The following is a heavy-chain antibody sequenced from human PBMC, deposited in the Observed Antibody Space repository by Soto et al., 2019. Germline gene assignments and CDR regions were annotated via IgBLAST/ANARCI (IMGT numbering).Heavy chain of an antibody. J-gene: IGHJ4*02. CDR3: HGYGY. CDR1: GFTVTINY. CDR2: LYSGGST. Sequence: EVQVVESGGGLIQPGGSLRLSCAVSGFTVTINYMSWVRQAPGKGLEWVSVLYSGGSTYYADSVKGRFTISRDTSKNTLYLQMNGLRGEDTAVYYGHGYGYWGQGTLVTVSS. D-gene: IGHD5-12*01. V-gene: IGHV3-53*01.